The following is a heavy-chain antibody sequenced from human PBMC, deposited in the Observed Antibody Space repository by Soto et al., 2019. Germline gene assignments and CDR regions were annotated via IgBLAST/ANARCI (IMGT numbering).Heavy chain of an antibody. J-gene: IGHJ5*02. V-gene: IGHV1-8*01. D-gene: IGHD6-19*01. CDR1: GYTFTSYD. CDR2: MNPNSGNT. Sequence: ASVKVSCKASGYTFTSYDLNWVRQATGQGLEWMGWMNPNSGNTGYAQKFQGRVTMTRNTSISTAYMELSSLRSEDTAVYYCARALYSSGWYGGDWFDPWGQGTLVTVSS. CDR3: ARALYSSGWYGGDWFDP.